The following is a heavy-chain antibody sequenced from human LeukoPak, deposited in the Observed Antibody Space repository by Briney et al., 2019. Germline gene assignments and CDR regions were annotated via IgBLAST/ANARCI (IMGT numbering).Heavy chain of an antibody. CDR1: GFTLSTFD. Sequence: PGGSLRLSCAASGFTLSTFDMNWVRQAPGKGLEWVSSISTSSRYIYYRDSVKGRFTISRDDAKNSLYLQMNSLTVEDTAVYYCARADCSGSTCYLRHSWFDPWGQGNLVTVSS. J-gene: IGHJ5*02. CDR3: ARADCSGSTCYLRHSWFDP. CDR2: ISTSSRYI. D-gene: IGHD2-2*01. V-gene: IGHV3-21*06.